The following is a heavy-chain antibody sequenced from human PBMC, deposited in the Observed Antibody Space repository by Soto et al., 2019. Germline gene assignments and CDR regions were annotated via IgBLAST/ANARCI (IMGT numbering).Heavy chain of an antibody. CDR2: IKSKTDGGTT. CDR1: GFTFSNAW. Sequence: EVQLVESGGGLVKPGGSLRLSCAASGFTFSNAWMNWVRQAPGKGLEWVGRIKSKTDGGTTDYAAPVKGRFTISRDDSKNTLYLQMNSLKTEDTAMYYRAPDPSMVRGVNTPNWFDPWGQGTLVTVSS. V-gene: IGHV3-15*07. D-gene: IGHD3-10*01. CDR3: APDPSMVRGVNTPNWFDP. J-gene: IGHJ5*02.